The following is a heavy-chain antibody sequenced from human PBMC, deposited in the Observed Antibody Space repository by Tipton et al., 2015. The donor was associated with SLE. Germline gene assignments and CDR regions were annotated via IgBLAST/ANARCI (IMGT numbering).Heavy chain of an antibody. CDR3: ATTDWNCGVGSLWY. V-gene: IGHV1-18*01. D-gene: IGHD1-7*01. CDR2: ISAYKGNT. Sequence: QLVQSGAEAKEPGASVKVSCKASGYTFTTYGISWVRQAPGQGLEWMGWISAYKGNTNYAQKLQGRVTMTTDTLTGTAFMELRSLRCDDAAVYYCATTDWNCGVGSLWYWGQGTLVTVAS. CDR1: GYTFTTYG. J-gene: IGHJ4*02.